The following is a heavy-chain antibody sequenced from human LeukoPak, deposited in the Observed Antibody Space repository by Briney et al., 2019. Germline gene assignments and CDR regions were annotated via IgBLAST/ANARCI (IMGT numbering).Heavy chain of an antibody. V-gene: IGHV1-2*02. CDR1: GYTFTAYY. Sequence: GASVKVSCKASGYTFTAYYIHWVRQAPGQGLEWMGWINPNSDSTNYAQKFQGRVTMARDTSISTAYMELSSLRSDDTAVYYCARGGSGGGVFVYWGQGTLVTVSS. CDR2: INPNSDST. J-gene: IGHJ4*02. CDR3: ARGGSGGGVFVY. D-gene: IGHD6-19*01.